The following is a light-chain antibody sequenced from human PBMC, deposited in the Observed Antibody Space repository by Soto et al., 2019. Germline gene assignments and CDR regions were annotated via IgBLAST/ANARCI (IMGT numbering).Light chain of an antibody. CDR2: KAS. CDR1: QSISTW. V-gene: IGKV1-5*03. Sequence: DIQMTQSPSTLSASVGDRVTITCRASQSISTWLAWYQQKPGKVPKVLIYKASSLEGGVPSRFSGSGSETEFTLTINSLQPDDSATYYCQQYHRYPPTSGQGTKVEI. J-gene: IGKJ1*01. CDR3: QQYHRYPPT.